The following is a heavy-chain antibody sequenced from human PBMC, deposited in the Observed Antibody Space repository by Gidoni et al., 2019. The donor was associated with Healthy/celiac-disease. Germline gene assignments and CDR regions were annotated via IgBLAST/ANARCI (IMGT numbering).Heavy chain of an antibody. CDR1: GFTFDDYA. CDR3: AKDISPYGSGDTYYYYGMDV. J-gene: IGHJ6*02. D-gene: IGHD3-10*01. Sequence: EVQLVESGGVVVQPGGSLRLSCAASGFTFDDYAMRWFRQDPGKGLEGVSLISWDGGSTYYADSVKGRFTISRDNSKNSLYLQMNSLRAEDTALYYCAKDISPYGSGDTYYYYGMDVWGQGTTVTVSS. V-gene: IGHV3-43D*03. CDR2: ISWDGGST.